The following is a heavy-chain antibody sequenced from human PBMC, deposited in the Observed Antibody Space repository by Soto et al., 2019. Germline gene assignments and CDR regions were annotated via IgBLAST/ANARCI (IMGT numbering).Heavy chain of an antibody. CDR2: IIPIFGTA. CDR1: GGTLSSYA. CDR3: ARAGRRGGFGELFLRGLDWFDP. Sequence: SVKVSCKASGGTLSSYAISWVRQAPGQGLEWMGGIIPIFGTANYAQKFQGRVTITADESTSTAYMELSSLRSEDTAVYYCARAGRRGGFGELFLRGLDWFDPWGQGTLVTVSS. D-gene: IGHD3-10*01. V-gene: IGHV1-69*13. J-gene: IGHJ5*02.